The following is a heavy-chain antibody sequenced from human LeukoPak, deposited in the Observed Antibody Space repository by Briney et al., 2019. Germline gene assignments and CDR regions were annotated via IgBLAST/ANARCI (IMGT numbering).Heavy chain of an antibody. CDR2: IYYSGST. CDR3: ARKTNYYGSGSYSYWFDP. CDR1: GGSISSSSYY. V-gene: IGHV4-39*01. J-gene: IGHJ5*02. D-gene: IGHD3-10*01. Sequence: SETLSLTCTVSGGSISSSSYYWGWIRQPPGKGLEWIGSIYYSGSTYYNPSLKSRVTISVDTSKNQFSLKLSSVTAADTAVYYCARKTNYYGSGSYSYWFDPWGQGTLVTVSS.